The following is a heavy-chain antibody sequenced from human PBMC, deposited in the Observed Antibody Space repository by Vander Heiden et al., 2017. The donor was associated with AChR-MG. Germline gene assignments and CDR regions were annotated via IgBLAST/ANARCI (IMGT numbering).Heavy chain of an antibody. D-gene: IGHD3-9*01. CDR2: IIPIFGTA. V-gene: IGHV1-69*06. CDR3: ARAYDILTGYNYYYYYGMDV. J-gene: IGHJ6*02. Sequence: QVQLVQSGAEVKKPGSSVKVSCKASGGTFSSYAISWVRQAPGQGLEWMGGIIPIFGTANYAQKFQGRVTITADKSTSTAYMELSSLRSEDTAVYYCARAYDILTGYNYYYYYGMDVWGQGTTVTLSS. CDR1: GGTFSSYA.